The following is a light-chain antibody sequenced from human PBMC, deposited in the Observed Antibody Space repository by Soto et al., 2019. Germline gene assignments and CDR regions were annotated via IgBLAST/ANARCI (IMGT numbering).Light chain of an antibody. J-gene: IGLJ2*01. CDR2: GNT. Sequence: QSVLTQPPSVSGAPGQRVTISCTGSGSNIGAGYDVHWYQQLPGTAPKLLIHGNTNRPSGVPDRFSGSKSGTSASLAISGLQAEDEADYYCQSYDSGLSGVVFGEGTKLTVL. CDR3: QSYDSGLSGVV. CDR1: GSNIGAGYD. V-gene: IGLV1-40*01.